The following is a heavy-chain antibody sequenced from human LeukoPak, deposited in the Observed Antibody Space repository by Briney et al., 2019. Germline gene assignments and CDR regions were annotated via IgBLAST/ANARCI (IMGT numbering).Heavy chain of an antibody. Sequence: SETLSLTCTVSGGSISSYCWSWIRQPPGKGLEWIGYIYYSGSTNYNPSLKSRVTISVDTSKNQFSLKLSSVTAADTAVYYCASIAAAGSSWGQGTLVTVSS. CDR1: GGSISSYC. CDR2: IYYSGST. V-gene: IGHV4-59*08. CDR3: ASIAAAGSS. D-gene: IGHD6-13*01. J-gene: IGHJ5*02.